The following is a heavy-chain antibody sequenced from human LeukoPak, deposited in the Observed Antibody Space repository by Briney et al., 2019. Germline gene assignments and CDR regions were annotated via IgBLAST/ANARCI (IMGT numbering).Heavy chain of an antibody. CDR2: ISGSGGST. CDR1: GFTFSSYW. Sequence: GGSLRLSCAASGFTFSSYWMNWARQAPGKGLEWVSAISGSGGSTYYADSVKGRFTISRDNSKNTLHLQMNSLRAEDTAVYYCAKVLVGAIDYWGQGTLVTVSS. J-gene: IGHJ4*02. CDR3: AKVLVGAIDY. V-gene: IGHV3-23*01. D-gene: IGHD1-26*01.